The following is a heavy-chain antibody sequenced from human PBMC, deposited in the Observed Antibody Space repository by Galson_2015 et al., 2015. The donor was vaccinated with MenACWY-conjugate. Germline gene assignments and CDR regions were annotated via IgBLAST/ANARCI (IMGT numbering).Heavy chain of an antibody. J-gene: IGHJ5*02. CDR3: ARQLIGKQLA. Sequence: SETLSLTCTVSGGSINTTSHYWGWLRQPPGKGLEWIGSISYSGRTYYNPSLQSRVTISVDTSKSQFSLKLSSVTAADTAVYYCARQLIGKQLAWGQGTLVTVSS. CDR1: GGSINTTSHY. CDR2: ISYSGRT. D-gene: IGHD6-6*01. V-gene: IGHV4-39*01.